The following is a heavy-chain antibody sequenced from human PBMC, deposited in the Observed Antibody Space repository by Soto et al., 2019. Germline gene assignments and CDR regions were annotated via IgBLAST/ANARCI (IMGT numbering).Heavy chain of an antibody. D-gene: IGHD2-2*02. CDR3: VKGDNLGLYTGYAFDT. V-gene: IGHV1-69*06. CDR2: IIPIFGTA. Sequence: ASVKVSCKASGGTFSRHAISWVLQAPGQGLEWMGGIIPIFGTANHAQKFQGRVTIIADTSKNQFPLQLNSVTPEDTAVYYCVKGDNLGLYTGYAFDTWGQGTLVTVSS. J-gene: IGHJ4*02. CDR1: GGTFSRHA.